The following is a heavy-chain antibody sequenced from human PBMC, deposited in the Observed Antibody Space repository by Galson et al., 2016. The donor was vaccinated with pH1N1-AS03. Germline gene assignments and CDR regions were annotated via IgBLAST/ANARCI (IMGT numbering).Heavy chain of an antibody. CDR3: ARRDYNSSYLLPYNWLDP. V-gene: IGHV5-51*01. Sequence: QSGAEVKKPGESLRISCKGSGYSFTSYWIVWVRQMPGKGLEWMGIIYPGDSARYSPSFQGQVTISADKSLSTAYLQWSSLKASDTGIYYCARRDYNSSYLLPYNWLDPWGQGTLVTVSS. CDR1: GYSFTSYW. CDR2: IYPGDSA. D-gene: IGHD6-13*01. J-gene: IGHJ5*02.